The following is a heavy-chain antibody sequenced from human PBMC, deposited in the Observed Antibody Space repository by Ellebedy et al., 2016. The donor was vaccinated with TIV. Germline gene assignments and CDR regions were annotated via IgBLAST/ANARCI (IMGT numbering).Heavy chain of an antibody. CDR1: GFSFSSFA. CDR2: IINTGTTT. Sequence: GESLKISCVASGFSFSSFAMTWVRQAPGKGLEWVSSIINTGTTTYYADSVKGRFTISRDNSKNTLYLQMNSLRTEDTAVYYCARNWAVPDAFDIWGQGTMVTVSS. V-gene: IGHV3-23*01. CDR3: ARNWAVPDAFDI. D-gene: IGHD7-27*01. J-gene: IGHJ3*02.